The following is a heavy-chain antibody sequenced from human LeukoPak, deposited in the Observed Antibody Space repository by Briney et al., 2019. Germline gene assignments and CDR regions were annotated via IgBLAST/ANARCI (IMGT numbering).Heavy chain of an antibody. D-gene: IGHD3-10*01. J-gene: IGHJ4*02. CDR3: AKDMGGGTMIRGLSDTPGFDY. CDR2: INPSGGST. CDR1: GYTFTSYY. Sequence: ASVKVSCKASGYTFTSYYMHWVRQAPGQGLEWMGIINPSGGSTSYAQKFQGRVTMTRDTSTSTVYMELSSLRSEDTAFYYCAKDMGGGTMIRGLSDTPGFDYWGQGTLVTVSS. V-gene: IGHV1-46*01.